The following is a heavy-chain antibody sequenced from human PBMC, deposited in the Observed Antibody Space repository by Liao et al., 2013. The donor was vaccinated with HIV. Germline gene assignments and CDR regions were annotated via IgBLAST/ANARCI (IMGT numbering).Heavy chain of an antibody. CDR3: ARVAQWLARGFDY. CDR2: IYYSGST. D-gene: IGHD6-19*01. V-gene: IGHV4-39*07. CDR1: GGSISSSSYY. J-gene: IGHJ4*02. Sequence: QLQLQESGPGLVKPSETLSLTCTVSGGSISSSSYYWGWIRQPPGKGLEWIGSIYYSGSTYYNPSLKSRVTISVDTSKNQFSLKLSSVTAADTAVYYCARVAQWLARGFDYWGQGTLVTVSS.